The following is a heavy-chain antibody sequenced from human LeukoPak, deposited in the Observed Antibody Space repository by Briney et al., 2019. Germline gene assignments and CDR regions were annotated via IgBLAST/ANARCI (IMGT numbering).Heavy chain of an antibody. CDR3: ARRLYYDNGGYTY. CDR2: IGGSGRTI. D-gene: IGHD3-22*01. Sequence: PGGSLRLSCAASGFTFSDFYMSWIRQAPGKGLEWVSYIGGSGRTIYYADSVKGRFTISRDNAKNSLYLQMNSLRAEDTAVYYCARRLYYDNGGYTYWGQGTLVTVCS. J-gene: IGHJ4*02. V-gene: IGHV3-11*01. CDR1: GFTFSDFY.